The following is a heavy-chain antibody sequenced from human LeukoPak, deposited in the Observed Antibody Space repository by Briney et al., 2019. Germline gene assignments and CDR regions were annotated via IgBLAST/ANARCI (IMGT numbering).Heavy chain of an antibody. CDR1: GGSISSYY. Sequence: SETLSLTCTVSGGSISSYYWSWIRQPPGKGLEWIGYIYYSGSTNYNPSLKSRVTISVDTSKNQFSLKLSPVTAADTAVYYCAREPRQFWPYGMDVWGQGTTVTVSS. V-gene: IGHV4-59*01. J-gene: IGHJ6*02. D-gene: IGHD3-3*01. CDR3: AREPRQFWPYGMDV. CDR2: IYYSGST.